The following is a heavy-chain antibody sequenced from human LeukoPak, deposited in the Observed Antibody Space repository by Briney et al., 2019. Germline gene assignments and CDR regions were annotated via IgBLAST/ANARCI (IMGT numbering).Heavy chain of an antibody. V-gene: IGHV3-23*01. CDR2: ISGSVVST. CDR3: AKDLTGEYYYDSSGYLD. CDR1: GFTFSSYA. Sequence: GGALRLSCAPSGFTFSSYAISWVRQAPGKGLEWVSAISGSVVSTYYADSVKGRFTISRDNSKNTLYLHMNSLRAEDTAVYYCAKDLTGEYYYDSSGYLDWGQGTLVTVSS. D-gene: IGHD3-22*01. J-gene: IGHJ4*02.